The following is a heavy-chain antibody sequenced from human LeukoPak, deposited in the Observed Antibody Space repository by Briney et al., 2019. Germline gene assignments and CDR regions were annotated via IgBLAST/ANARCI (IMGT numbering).Heavy chain of an antibody. CDR1: GYTFTGYY. V-gene: IGHV1-2*02. D-gene: IGHD2-15*01. CDR2: INPDSGGT. J-gene: IGHJ6*02. Sequence: GASVKVSCKASGYTFTGYYMHWVRQAPGQGLEWMGWINPDSGGTLYAQNFQGRVTMTRDTSISTAYMELSRLRSDDTAVYYCARMRPIPYCSGGSCYRMNYYGMDVWGQGTTVTVSS. CDR3: ARMRPIPYCSGGSCYRMNYYGMDV.